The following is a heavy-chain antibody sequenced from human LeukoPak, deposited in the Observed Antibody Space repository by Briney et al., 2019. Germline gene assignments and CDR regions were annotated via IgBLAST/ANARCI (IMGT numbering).Heavy chain of an antibody. J-gene: IGHJ4*02. CDR3: ARGPGLDIVLVNWDY. V-gene: IGHV1-18*01. CDR2: ITPYNGNT. CDR1: GYTFTTYY. D-gene: IGHD2-2*01. Sequence: GASVKVSCKASGYTFTTYYMSWVRQALGQGLEWMGWITPYNGNTNYAQNLQGRVTMTTDIFTNTAYMELRSLRSDDTAVYYCARGPGLDIVLVNWDYWGQGTLVTVSS.